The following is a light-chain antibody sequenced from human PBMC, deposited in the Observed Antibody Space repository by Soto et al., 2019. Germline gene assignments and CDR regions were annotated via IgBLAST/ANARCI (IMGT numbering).Light chain of an antibody. V-gene: IGKV3-20*01. CDR2: GVS. CDR3: GQFVSSPPRT. Sequence: EIVLTQSPGTLSLSPGERATLSCRASQTVSSTFLAWYQQKPGQAPRLLIYGVSNRATGIPDRFSGSGCGTDFTLTINRLEPEDFAVYFCGQFVSSPPRTFGQGTKVEIK. J-gene: IGKJ1*01. CDR1: QTVSSTF.